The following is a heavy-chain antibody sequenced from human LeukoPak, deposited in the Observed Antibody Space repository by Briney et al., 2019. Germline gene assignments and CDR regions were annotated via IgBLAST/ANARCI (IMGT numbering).Heavy chain of an antibody. J-gene: IGHJ6*02. D-gene: IGHD2-2*01. Sequence: SETLSLTCAVYGGSFSGYYWSWIRQPPGKGLEWIGEINHSGSTNYNPSLKSRVTISVDTSKNQFSLKLSSVTAADTAVYYCARRERFRCRSTSCYGWGYYYYYGMDVWGQGTTVTVSS. CDR3: ARRERFRCRSTSCYGWGYYYYYGMDV. CDR2: INHSGST. V-gene: IGHV4-34*01. CDR1: GGSFSGYY.